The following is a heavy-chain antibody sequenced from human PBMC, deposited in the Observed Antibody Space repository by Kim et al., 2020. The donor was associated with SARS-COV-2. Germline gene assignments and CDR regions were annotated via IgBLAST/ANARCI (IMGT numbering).Heavy chain of an antibody. J-gene: IGHJ5*02. Sequence: ASVKVSCKVSGYTLTELSMHWVRQAPGKGLEWMGGFDPEDGETIYAQKFQGRVTMTEDTSTDTAYMELSSLRSEDTAVYYCATSRIRLSGNWFDPWGQGTLVTVSS. CDR1: GYTLTELS. D-gene: IGHD3-16*02. CDR2: FDPEDGET. V-gene: IGHV1-24*01. CDR3: ATSRIRLSGNWFDP.